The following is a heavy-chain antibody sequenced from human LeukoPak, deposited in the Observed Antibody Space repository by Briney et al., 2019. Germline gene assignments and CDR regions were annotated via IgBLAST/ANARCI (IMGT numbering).Heavy chain of an antibody. V-gene: IGHV3-64*01. Sequence: PGGSLRLSCAASGFTFSSYAMHWVRQAPGKGLEYDSAISSNGGSTYYANSVEGRFTISRDNSKNTLYLQMGSLRAEDMAVYYCARDALGYCSGGSCYGGIGVARHYYYYMDVWGKGTTVTVSS. CDR3: ARDALGYCSGGSCYGGIGVARHYYYYMDV. J-gene: IGHJ6*03. CDR1: GFTFSSYA. CDR2: ISSNGGST. D-gene: IGHD2-15*01.